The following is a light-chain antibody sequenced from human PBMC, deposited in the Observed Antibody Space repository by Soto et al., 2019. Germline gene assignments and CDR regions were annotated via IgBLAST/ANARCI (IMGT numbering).Light chain of an antibody. CDR1: QSVSSSY. CDR2: GAS. V-gene: IGKV3-20*01. J-gene: IGKJ4*01. CDR3: HQYGSSPPLT. Sequence: EIVLTQSPGTLSLSPGERATLSCRASQSVSSSYLAWYQQNPGQAPRLLIYGASSRAPGIPERFSSSGSGTDFTLTISRLEPEDFAVYYCHQYGSSPPLTFGGGTKVEIK.